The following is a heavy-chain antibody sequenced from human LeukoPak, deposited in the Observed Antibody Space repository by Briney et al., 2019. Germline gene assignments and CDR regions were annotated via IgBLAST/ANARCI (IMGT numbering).Heavy chain of an antibody. Sequence: GGSLRLSCAASGFTFSSYGIHWGRQAPGKGLKWVAVISYDGSNRYYADSVKGRFTISRDNSKNTMYLQMNSLRTEDTAVYYCAKGSLNVLAVAGMGGDLDYWGQGTLVTVSS. V-gene: IGHV3-30*18. CDR3: AKGSLNVLAVAGMGGDLDY. CDR1: GFTFSSYG. CDR2: ISYDGSNR. J-gene: IGHJ4*02. D-gene: IGHD6-19*01.